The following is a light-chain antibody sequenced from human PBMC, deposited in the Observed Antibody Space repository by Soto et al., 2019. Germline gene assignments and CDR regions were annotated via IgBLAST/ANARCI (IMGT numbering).Light chain of an antibody. CDR3: LKYGSSPGWT. CDR1: QSVAANY. J-gene: IGKJ1*01. V-gene: IGKV3-20*01. Sequence: EVVLTQSPGTLSLSPGERATLSCRASQSVAANYLAWYQQKPGQAPRLLIYAASTRATGIPDRFSGSGSGTDFTLTIGRLGPEDFAVYYCLKYGSSPGWTFGPGTKVDIK. CDR2: AAS.